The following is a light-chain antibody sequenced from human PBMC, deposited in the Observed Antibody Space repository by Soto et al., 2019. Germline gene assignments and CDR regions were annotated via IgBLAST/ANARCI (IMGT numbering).Light chain of an antibody. CDR1: QSVRTN. V-gene: IGKV3-15*01. CDR2: GAS. CDR3: QQRSNWPPIT. Sequence: EIVMTQSPATLSVSPGERVTLSCRASQSVRTNLAWYQQKPGQAPRPLIYGASIRATGVPARFSGSGSGTEFTLTISSLEPEDFAVYYCQQRSNWPPITFGGGTKVEIK. J-gene: IGKJ4*01.